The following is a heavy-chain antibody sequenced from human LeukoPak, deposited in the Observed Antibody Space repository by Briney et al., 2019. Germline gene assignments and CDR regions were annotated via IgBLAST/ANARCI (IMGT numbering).Heavy chain of an antibody. Sequence: PGGCLRLSCAASGFTFSGSAMHWVRQASGKGLEWVGRIRSKANSYATAYAASVKGRFTISRDDSKNTAYLQMNSLKTEDTAVYYCTANSHLMITYWGQGTLVTVSS. CDR1: GFTFSGSA. J-gene: IGHJ4*02. V-gene: IGHV3-73*01. CDR2: IRSKANSYAT. D-gene: IGHD3-16*01. CDR3: TANSHLMITY.